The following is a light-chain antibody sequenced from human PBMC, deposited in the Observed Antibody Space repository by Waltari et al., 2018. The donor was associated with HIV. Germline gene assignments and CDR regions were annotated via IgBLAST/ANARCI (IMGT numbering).Light chain of an antibody. CDR2: SNK. CDR1: NSNIGNNP. CDR3: GAWDDSLHGPL. Sequence: QSVLTQPPSASGTPGQRVTISCSGSNSNIGNNPVEWYQQLPGTAPKLLIYSNKQRPSGVPYRFSGSKSGTSGSLAISGLQSEDEADYYCGAWDDSLHGPLFGGGTKLTVL. J-gene: IGLJ2*01. V-gene: IGLV1-44*01.